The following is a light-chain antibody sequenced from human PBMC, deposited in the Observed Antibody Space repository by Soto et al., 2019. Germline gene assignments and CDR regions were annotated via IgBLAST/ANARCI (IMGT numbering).Light chain of an antibody. J-gene: IGKJ2*01. CDR2: GAS. V-gene: IGKV3-20*01. CDR3: QQYGGSPPYT. CDR1: QSVRSSY. Sequence: EIVLTQSPGTLSLSPGERATLSCRASQSVRSSYLAWYQQKPGQAPRLLIYGASSRATGIPDRFSSSGSGTDFPLTISRLEHEDFAVYYCQQYGGSPPYTFGQGTKLEIK.